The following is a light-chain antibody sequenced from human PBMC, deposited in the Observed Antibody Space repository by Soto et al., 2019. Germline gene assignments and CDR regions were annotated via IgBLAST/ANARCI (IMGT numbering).Light chain of an antibody. CDR1: QSVSTN. Sequence: EIVMTQSPATLSVSTGERVTLSCRASQSVSTNLAWYQQKPGQAPRLLFYGASTRATGIPARFSGSGSGTDFSLIVSSLQSEDSAVYYCQQYHDWPPLTFGQGTRLEIK. CDR3: QQYHDWPPLT. V-gene: IGKV3D-15*01. J-gene: IGKJ5*01. CDR2: GAS.